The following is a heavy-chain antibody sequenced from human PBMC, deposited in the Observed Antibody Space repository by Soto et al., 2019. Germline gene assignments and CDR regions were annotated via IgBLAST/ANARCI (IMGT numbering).Heavy chain of an antibody. CDR1: GFTFSSYA. V-gene: IGHV3-23*01. J-gene: IGHJ4*02. Sequence: GGSLRLSCAASGFTFSSYAMRWVRQAPGKGLEWVSAISGSGGSTYYADSVKGRFTISRDNSKNTLYLQMNSLRAEDTAVYYCAKVPPTDFWSGTNFDYWGQGTLVTVSS. D-gene: IGHD3-3*01. CDR3: AKVPPTDFWSGTNFDY. CDR2: ISGSGGST.